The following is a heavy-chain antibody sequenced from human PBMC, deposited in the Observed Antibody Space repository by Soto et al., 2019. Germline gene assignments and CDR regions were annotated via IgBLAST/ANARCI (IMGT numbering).Heavy chain of an antibody. D-gene: IGHD4-17*01. Sequence: QVHLQESDPGLVKPSGTLSLTCDVSGASISSNWWSWVRQPPGKGLEWVGEIYHNGNSHYNPSLEGRATMSMDMSKNQISLRLTSVTAADTAVYYCARHISVPTTRGFDYWGQGALVPVSS. CDR3: ARHISVPTTRGFDY. V-gene: IGHV4-4*02. CDR1: GASISSNW. J-gene: IGHJ4*02. CDR2: IYHNGNS.